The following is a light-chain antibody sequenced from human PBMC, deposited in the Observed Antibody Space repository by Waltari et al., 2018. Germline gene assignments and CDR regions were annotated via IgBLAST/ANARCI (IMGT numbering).Light chain of an antibody. CDR2: GNT. CDR1: TSNIGAGHD. V-gene: IGLV1-40*01. J-gene: IGLJ2*01. Sequence: QSVLTQPPSVSGTPGQRVTISCSGSTSNIGAGHDVHWYQHLPGTAPKPLIYGNTNRPSGVPDRFSGSKSGTSASLAITGLHADDEADYFCQSFDNMLSGGVVFGGGTKLAVL. CDR3: QSFDNMLSGGVV.